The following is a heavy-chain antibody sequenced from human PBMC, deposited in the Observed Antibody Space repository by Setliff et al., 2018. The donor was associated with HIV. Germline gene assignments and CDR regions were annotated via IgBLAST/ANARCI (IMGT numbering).Heavy chain of an antibody. CDR2: ISSSSSYI. D-gene: IGHD2-2*01. CDR3: ARDLYQLREGTVY. J-gene: IGHJ4*02. CDR1: GFAFSFYA. Sequence: GGSLRLSCAASGFAFSFYAMNWVRQAPGKGLEWVSSISSSSSYIYYADSVKGRFTISRDNAKNSLYLQMNSLRAEDTAVYYCARDLYQLREGTVYWGQGTLVTVSS. V-gene: IGHV3-21*01.